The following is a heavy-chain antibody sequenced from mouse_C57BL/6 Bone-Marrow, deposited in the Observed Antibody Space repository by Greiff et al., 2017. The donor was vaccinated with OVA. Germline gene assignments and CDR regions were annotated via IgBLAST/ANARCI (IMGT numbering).Heavy chain of an antibody. D-gene: IGHD1-1*01. CDR2: IWSGGST. CDR3: ARNGLRGYFDV. J-gene: IGHJ1*03. CDR1: GFSLTSYG. V-gene: IGHV2-2*01. Sequence: VKVVESGPGLVQPSQSLSITCTVSGFSLTSYGVHWVRQSPGKGLEWLGVIWSGGSTDYNAAFISRLSISKDNSKSQVFFKMNSLQADDTAIYYCARNGLRGYFDVWGTGTTVTVSS.